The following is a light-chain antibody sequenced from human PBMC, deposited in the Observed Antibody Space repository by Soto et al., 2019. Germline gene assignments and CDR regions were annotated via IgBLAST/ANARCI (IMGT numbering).Light chain of an antibody. CDR2: AAS. CDR1: QTISTY. CDR3: QQSHGIPYT. Sequence: DXXMTQSPSSLSASVGDRVTITCRASQTISTYLNWYQQEPGKAPKLLIYAASSLQSGVPSRFSGSGSGTDFTLTISSLQPEDFAAYYCQQSHGIPYTFGQGTKLEIK. V-gene: IGKV1-39*01. J-gene: IGKJ2*01.